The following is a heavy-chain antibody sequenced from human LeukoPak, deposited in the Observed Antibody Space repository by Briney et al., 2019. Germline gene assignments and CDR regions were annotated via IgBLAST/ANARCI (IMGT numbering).Heavy chain of an antibody. CDR3: AREDNYGDYIDY. CDR1: GGSISSYY. D-gene: IGHD4-17*01. J-gene: IGHJ4*02. V-gene: IGHV4-4*07. Sequence: SETLSLTCTVSGGSISSYYWSWLRQPAGKGLEWIGRIYTSGSTNYNPSLKSRVTMSVDTSKNQFSLKLSSVTAADTAIYYCAREDNYGDYIDYWGQGTLVTVSS. CDR2: IYTSGST.